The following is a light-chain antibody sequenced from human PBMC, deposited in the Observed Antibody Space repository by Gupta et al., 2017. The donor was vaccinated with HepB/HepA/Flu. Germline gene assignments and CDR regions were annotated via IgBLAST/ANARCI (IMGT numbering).Light chain of an antibody. CDR2: AAS. J-gene: IGKJ3*01. Sequence: DIKMTQSPSSLSASVGDRVTITCRARQTISTYLNWYHQKPGKAPKLLIYAASSLRSGVPSRFSGSGSGTDFNLTISSLQPEDFATYYCQQSYNIPPTFGPGTKVDIK. V-gene: IGKV1-39*01. CDR1: QTISTY. CDR3: QQSYNIPPT.